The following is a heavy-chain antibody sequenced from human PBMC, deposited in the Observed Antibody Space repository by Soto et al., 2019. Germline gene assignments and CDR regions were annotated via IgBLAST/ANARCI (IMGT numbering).Heavy chain of an antibody. V-gene: IGHV1-2*02. D-gene: IGHD2-21*01. CDR1: GYTFTGYY. CDR3: ARLMHYSHSGGSSHSGFDM. J-gene: IGHJ3*02. CDR2: INPYSGGA. Sequence: ASVKVSCKASGYTFTGYYIHWVRQAPGQGLEWIGWINPYSGGADLSQKFQGRVTMTRDTSISTAYMEVSSLRSDDTAVFYCARLMHYSHSGGSSHSGFDMWGQGTLVTVSS.